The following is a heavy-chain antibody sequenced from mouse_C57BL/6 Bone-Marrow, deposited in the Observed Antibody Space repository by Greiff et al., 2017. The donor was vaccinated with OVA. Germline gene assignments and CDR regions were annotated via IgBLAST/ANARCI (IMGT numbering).Heavy chain of an antibody. V-gene: IGHV8-8*01. Sequence: QVTLKVSGPGILQPSQTLSLTCSFSGFSLSTFGMGVGWIRQPSGKGLEWLAHIWWDDDKYYNPALKSGLTISKDTSKNQVFLKIANVDTADTATYYCARIGDYYGSSYWYFDVWGTGTTVTVSS. CDR3: ARIGDYYGSSYWYFDV. CDR1: GFSLSTFGMG. J-gene: IGHJ1*03. CDR2: IWWDDDK. D-gene: IGHD1-1*01.